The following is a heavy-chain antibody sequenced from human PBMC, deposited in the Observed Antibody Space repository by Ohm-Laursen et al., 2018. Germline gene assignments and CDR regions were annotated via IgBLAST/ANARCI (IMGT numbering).Heavy chain of an antibody. CDR3: AHATSSGPPDW. J-gene: IGHJ4*02. D-gene: IGHD6-19*01. V-gene: IGHV2-5*01. Sequence: PTQTLTLTCTFSGFSLSTNEVGVGWIRQPPGKALEWLALIYWNDDKRYSPSLKSRLTITKDTSKNQVVLTMTNMDPVDTATYYCAHATSSGPPDWWGQGSLVTVSS. CDR2: IYWNDDK. CDR1: GFSLSTNEVG.